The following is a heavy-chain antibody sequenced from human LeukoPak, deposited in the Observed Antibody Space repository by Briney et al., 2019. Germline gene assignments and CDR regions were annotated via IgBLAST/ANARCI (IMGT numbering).Heavy chain of an antibody. V-gene: IGHV3-48*02. J-gene: IGHJ4*02. CDR1: GFIFSAYN. Sequence: GGPLRLSCAASGFIFSAYNMNWVRQAPGKGLEWVSYITADSGTTYYADSVKGRFTISRDNAKNSLYLQMNSLRDEDTAVYYCASRDYFDYWGQGTLVTVSS. CDR2: ITADSGTT. CDR3: ASRDYFDY.